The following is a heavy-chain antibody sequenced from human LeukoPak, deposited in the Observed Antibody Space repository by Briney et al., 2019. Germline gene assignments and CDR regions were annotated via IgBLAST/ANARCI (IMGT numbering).Heavy chain of an antibody. J-gene: IGHJ5*02. CDR1: GGSISSSSYY. CDR3: VRLNVPGWFDP. V-gene: IGHV4-39*07. CDR2: IYYSGST. Sequence: SQTLSLTCTVSGGSISSSSYYWGWIRQPPGKGLEWIANIYYSGSTYYNPSLKSRVIISLDTSKNQFSLKLSSVTAADTAVYYCVRLNVPGWFDPWGQGTLVTVSS.